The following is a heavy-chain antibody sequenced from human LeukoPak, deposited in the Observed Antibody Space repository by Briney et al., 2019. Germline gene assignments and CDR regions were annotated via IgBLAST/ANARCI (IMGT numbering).Heavy chain of an antibody. CDR1: GFTLSSNY. V-gene: IGHV3-66*01. D-gene: IGHD4-17*01. CDR2: IYSGGST. Sequence: GGSLRLSCAASGFTLSSNYMSWVRQAPGKGLEWVSVIYSGGSTYYADSVKGRFNISRDNSKNMLYLQMNSLRAEDTAVYYCARVAINDYGDYFDYWGQGTLVTVSS. CDR3: ARVAINDYGDYFDY. J-gene: IGHJ4*02.